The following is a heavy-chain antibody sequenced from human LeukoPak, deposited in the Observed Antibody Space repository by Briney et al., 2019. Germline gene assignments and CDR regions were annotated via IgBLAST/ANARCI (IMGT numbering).Heavy chain of an antibody. CDR3: AKVWGDIVVVVAASPSHWFDP. V-gene: IGHV3-23*01. CDR2: ISGSGGST. D-gene: IGHD2-15*01. CDR1: GFTFSSYA. Sequence: TGGSLRLSCAASGFTFSSYAMSWVRQAPGKGLEWVSAISGSGGSTYYADSVKGRFTISRYNSKNTLYLQMNSLRAEDTAVYYCAKVWGDIVVVVAASPSHWFDPWGQGTLVTVSS. J-gene: IGHJ5*02.